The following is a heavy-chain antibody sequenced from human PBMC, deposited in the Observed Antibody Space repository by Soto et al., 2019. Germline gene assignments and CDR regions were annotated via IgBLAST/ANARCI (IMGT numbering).Heavy chain of an antibody. Sequence: SETLSLTCTVSGGSISSYYWSWIRQPPGKGLEWIGYIYYSGSTNYNPSLKSRVTISVDTSKNQFSLKLSSVTAADTAVYYCARVTYYYDSSGYSHYYYYYGMDVWGQGTMVTVSS. CDR3: ARVTYYYDSSGYSHYYYYYGMDV. CDR1: GGSISSYY. V-gene: IGHV4-59*01. CDR2: IYYSGST. J-gene: IGHJ6*02. D-gene: IGHD3-22*01.